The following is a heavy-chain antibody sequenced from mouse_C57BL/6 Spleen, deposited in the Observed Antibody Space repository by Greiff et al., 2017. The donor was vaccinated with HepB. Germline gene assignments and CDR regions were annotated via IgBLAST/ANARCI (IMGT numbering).Heavy chain of an antibody. D-gene: IGHD2-2*01. Sequence: VHVKQSGAELVRPGASVKLSCTASGFNIKDYYMHWVKQRPEQGLEWIGRIDPEDGDTEYAPKFQGKATMTADTSSNTAYLQLSSLTSEDTAVYYCTTKIYYGYHMDYWGQGTSVTVSS. CDR1: GFNIKDYY. CDR2: IDPEDGDT. CDR3: TTKIYYGYHMDY. J-gene: IGHJ4*01. V-gene: IGHV14-1*01.